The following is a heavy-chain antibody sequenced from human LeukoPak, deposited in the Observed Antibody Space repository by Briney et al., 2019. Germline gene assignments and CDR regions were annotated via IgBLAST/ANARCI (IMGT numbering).Heavy chain of an antibody. CDR1: GHTFTSYH. J-gene: IGHJ6*02. Sequence: GASVKVSCKASGHTFTSYHMHWVRQAPGQGLEWMGIINPSGGSTGYAQKFQGRITMTRDTSTNTVYMDLSSLRSEDTAVYYCARDQTDCSSNSCHNFHYGMDVWGQGTTVTVSS. CDR3: ARDQTDCSSNSCHNFHYGMDV. V-gene: IGHV1-46*01. CDR2: INPSGGST. D-gene: IGHD2-2*01.